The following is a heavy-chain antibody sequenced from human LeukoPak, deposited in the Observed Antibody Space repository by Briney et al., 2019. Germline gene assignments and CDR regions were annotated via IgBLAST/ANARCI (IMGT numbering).Heavy chain of an antibody. CDR2: ISYDGSNK. J-gene: IGHJ4*02. CDR3: AKDSDIVVVPAAIGGHFDY. Sequence: GGSLRLSCAASGFTFSSYAMHWVRQAPGKGLEWVAVISYDGSNKYYADSVKGRFTISRDNSKNTLYLQMNSLRAEDTAVYYCAKDSDIVVVPAAIGGHFDYWGQGTLVTVSS. V-gene: IGHV3-30-3*01. D-gene: IGHD2-2*01. CDR1: GFTFSSYA.